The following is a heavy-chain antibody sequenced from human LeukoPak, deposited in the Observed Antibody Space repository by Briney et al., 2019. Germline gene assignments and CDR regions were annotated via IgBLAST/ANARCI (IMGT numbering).Heavy chain of an antibody. D-gene: IGHD2-2*01. CDR2: INAGNGNT. J-gene: IGHJ4*02. CDR1: GYTFTSYA. Sequence: ASVKVSCKASGYTFTSYAMNWVRQAPGQRLEWMGWINAGNGNTKYSQKFQGRVTITRDTSASTAYMELSSLRSEDTAVYYCARGYCSSTSCYSFDYWGQGTLVTVSS. V-gene: IGHV1-3*01. CDR3: ARGYCSSTSCYSFDY.